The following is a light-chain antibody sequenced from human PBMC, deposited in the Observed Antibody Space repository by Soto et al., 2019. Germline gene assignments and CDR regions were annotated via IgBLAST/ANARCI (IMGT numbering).Light chain of an antibody. Sequence: DIQMTQSPSSLSASIGDRVTITCRASQSISIYLNWYQQKPGKAPKSLIYGASSLQSGVPSRFSGSGSGTDFTLTISNLQPEDFATYYCQHSSSIPVTFGQGTKVEMK. CDR3: QHSSSIPVT. V-gene: IGKV1-39*01. CDR1: QSISIY. CDR2: GAS. J-gene: IGKJ1*01.